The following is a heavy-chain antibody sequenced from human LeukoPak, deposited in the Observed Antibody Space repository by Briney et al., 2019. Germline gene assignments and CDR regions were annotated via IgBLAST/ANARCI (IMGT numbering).Heavy chain of an antibody. D-gene: IGHD4-11*01. J-gene: IGHJ3*02. CDR3: ARRHDYSIDDAFDI. Sequence: GGSLRLSCAASAFTFSSYSMNWVRQAPGKGLEWVSYISSSSSTIYYADSVKGRFTISRDNAKNSLYLQMNSLRAEDTAVYYCARRHDYSIDDAFDIWGQGTMVTVSS. V-gene: IGHV3-48*01. CDR1: AFTFSSYS. CDR2: ISSSSSTI.